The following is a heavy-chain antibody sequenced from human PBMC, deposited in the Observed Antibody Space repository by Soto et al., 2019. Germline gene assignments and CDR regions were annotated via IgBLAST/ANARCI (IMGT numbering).Heavy chain of an antibody. D-gene: IGHD2-21*02. CDR3: ARFSPQGHIVVVTAIRDAFDI. Sequence: SETLSLTCAVYGGSFSGYYWSWIRQPPGKGLEWIGEINHSGSTNYNPSLKSRVTISVDTSKNQFSLKLSSVTAADTAVYYCARFSPQGHIVVVTAIRDAFDIWGQGTMVTFSS. V-gene: IGHV4-34*01. CDR2: INHSGST. CDR1: GGSFSGYY. J-gene: IGHJ3*02.